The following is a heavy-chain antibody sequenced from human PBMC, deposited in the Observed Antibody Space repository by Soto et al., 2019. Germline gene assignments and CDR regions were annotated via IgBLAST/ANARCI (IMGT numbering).Heavy chain of an antibody. V-gene: IGHV1-69*13. CDR3: ARGSGRDCAGDCSTDAFDI. CDR1: GGTFSSYA. Sequence: GASVKVSCKASGGTFSSYAISWVRQAPGQGLEWMGGIIPIFGTANYAQKFQGRVTITADESTSTAYMELSSLRSEDTAVYYCARGSGRDCAGDCSTDAFDICGQGTMVTV. D-gene: IGHD2-21*02. J-gene: IGHJ3*02. CDR2: IIPIFGTA.